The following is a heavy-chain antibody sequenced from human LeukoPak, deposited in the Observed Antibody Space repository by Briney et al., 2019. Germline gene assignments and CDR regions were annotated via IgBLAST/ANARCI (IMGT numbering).Heavy chain of an antibody. CDR3: TNGLGIRYYYGMDV. V-gene: IGHV3-30*18. D-gene: IGHD3-16*01. CDR1: GFTFSSYG. J-gene: IGHJ6*02. CDR2: ISYDGSNK. Sequence: PGGSLRLSCAASGFTFSSYGMHWVRQAPGKGLEWVAVISYDGSNKYYADSVKGRFTISRDNSKNTLNLQMNSLRAEDTAVYYCTNGLGIRYYYGMDVWGHGTTVTVSS.